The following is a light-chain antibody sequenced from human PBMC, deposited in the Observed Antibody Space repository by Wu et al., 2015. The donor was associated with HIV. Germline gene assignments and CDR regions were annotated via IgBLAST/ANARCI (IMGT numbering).Light chain of an antibody. CDR1: QSVGNNY. CDR2: GAS. J-gene: IGKJ1*01. CDR3: KQYASPPRT. V-gene: IGKV3-20*01. Sequence: EIVLTQSPGTLSLSPGERATLSCRASQSVGNNYLAWYQHKPGQAPRLLIHGASRRAIGIPDRFSGSGSETDFTLTIGRLEPEDFAVYYCKQYASPPRTFGQGTTVEL.